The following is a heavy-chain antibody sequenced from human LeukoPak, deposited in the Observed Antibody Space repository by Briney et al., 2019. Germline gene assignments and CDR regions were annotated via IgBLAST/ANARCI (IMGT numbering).Heavy chain of an antibody. D-gene: IGHD3-3*01. Sequence: PSETLSLTCTVSGGSISSYYWSWIRQPPGKGLEWIGEINHSGSTNYNPSLKSRVTISVDTSKNQFSLKLSSVTAADTAVYYCARAGAASTNYDFWSDYSYHNWFDPWGQGTLVTVSS. CDR3: ARAGAASTNYDFWSDYSYHNWFDP. J-gene: IGHJ5*02. CDR2: INHSGST. CDR1: GGSISSYY. V-gene: IGHV4-34*01.